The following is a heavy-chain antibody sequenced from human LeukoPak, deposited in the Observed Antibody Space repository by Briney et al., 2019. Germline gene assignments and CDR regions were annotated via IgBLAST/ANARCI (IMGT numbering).Heavy chain of an antibody. CDR1: GFTLDNYA. Sequence: GGSLRLSCAASGFTLDNYAMHWVRQAPGKGLEWVALISNDGTNKYYADSVKGRFTMSRDNSRSTVYLQVNSLRAEDTAVYYCAVGLTIWGQGTMVTVSS. J-gene: IGHJ3*02. CDR2: ISNDGTNK. CDR3: AVGLTI. V-gene: IGHV3-30-3*01. D-gene: IGHD1-26*01.